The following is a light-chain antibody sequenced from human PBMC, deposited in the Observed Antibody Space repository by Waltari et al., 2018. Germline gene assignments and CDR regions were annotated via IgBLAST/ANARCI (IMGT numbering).Light chain of an antibody. V-gene: IGKV3-15*01. CDR1: QNVNSN. CDR3: QQYDNWPPYT. CDR2: SAA. Sequence: EIVMTQSPATLSVSPGDRANISCRASQNVNSNLAWYQQKPGQASRLLIYSAAPRATGVPARFSGSGSGTHFTLTISSLQSEDFAVYYCQQYDNWPPYTFGQGTNLEIK. J-gene: IGKJ2*01.